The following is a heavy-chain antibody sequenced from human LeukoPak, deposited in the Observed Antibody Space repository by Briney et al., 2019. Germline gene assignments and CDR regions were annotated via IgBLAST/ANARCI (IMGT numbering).Heavy chain of an antibody. CDR3: ATPHYGDYMRGAFDI. Sequence: ASVKVSCKASGYTFTSYGISWVRQAPGQGLEWMGWISAYNGNTNYAQKLQGRVTMTTDTSTSTAYMELRSLRSDDTAVYYCATPHYGDYMRGAFDIWGQGTMVTVSS. CDR2: ISAYNGNT. D-gene: IGHD4-17*01. J-gene: IGHJ3*02. V-gene: IGHV1-18*01. CDR1: GYTFTSYG.